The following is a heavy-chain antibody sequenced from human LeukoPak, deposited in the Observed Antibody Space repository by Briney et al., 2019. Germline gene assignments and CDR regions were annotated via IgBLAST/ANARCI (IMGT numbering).Heavy chain of an antibody. CDR3: ARVGSGYSYGPFDY. CDR1: GGSISSSSYY. V-gene: IGHV4-39*07. D-gene: IGHD5-18*01. J-gene: IGHJ4*02. Sequence: SETLSLTCTVSGGSISSSSYYWGWIRQPPGKGLEWIGSIYYSGSTYYNPSLKSRVTISVDTSKNQFSLKLNSVTAADTAVYYCARVGSGYSYGPFDYWGQGTLVTVSS. CDR2: IYYSGST.